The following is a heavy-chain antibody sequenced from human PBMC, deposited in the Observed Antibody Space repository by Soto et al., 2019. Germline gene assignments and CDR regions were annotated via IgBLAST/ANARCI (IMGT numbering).Heavy chain of an antibody. V-gene: IGHV1-18*01. CDR2: ISDYNGNT. J-gene: IGHJ6*02. CDR1: GYSFTTYV. CDR3: AREGPAPYYYYGMDV. Sequence: ASVKVSCKTSGYSFTTYVISWVRQAPGQGLEWMGWISDYNGNTNYAQNLQGRVTMTTDTSTSTAYMELRSLRSDDTAVYYCAREGPAPYYYYGMDVWGQGSTVTVSS.